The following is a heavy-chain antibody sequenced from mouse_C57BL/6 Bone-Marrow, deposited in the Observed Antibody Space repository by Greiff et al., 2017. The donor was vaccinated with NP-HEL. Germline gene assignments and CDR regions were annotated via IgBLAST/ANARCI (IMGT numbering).Heavy chain of an antibody. CDR3: AREITTVVATPYWYFDV. J-gene: IGHJ1*03. CDR1: GYTFTGYW. V-gene: IGHV1-9*01. Sequence: VQLQQSGAELMKPGASVKLSCKATGYTFTGYWLEWVKQRPGHGLEWIGEILPGSGSTKYNEKFKGKATFTADTSSNTAYMQLSSLTTEDSAIYYCAREITTVVATPYWYFDVWGTGTTVTVSS. CDR2: ILPGSGST. D-gene: IGHD1-1*01.